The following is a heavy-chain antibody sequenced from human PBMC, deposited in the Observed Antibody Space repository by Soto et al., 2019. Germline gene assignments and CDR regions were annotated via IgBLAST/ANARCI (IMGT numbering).Heavy chain of an antibody. CDR1: GGSISSYY. V-gene: IGHV4-59*01. CDR2: IYYSGST. Sequence: SETLSLTCTVSGGSISSYYWSWIRQPPGKGLEWIGYIYYSGSTNYNPSLKSRVTISVDTSKNQFSLKLSSVTAADTAVYYCASLGIQLWDIDYWAQGTLVTVSS. J-gene: IGHJ4*02. CDR3: ASLGIQLWDIDY. D-gene: IGHD5-18*01.